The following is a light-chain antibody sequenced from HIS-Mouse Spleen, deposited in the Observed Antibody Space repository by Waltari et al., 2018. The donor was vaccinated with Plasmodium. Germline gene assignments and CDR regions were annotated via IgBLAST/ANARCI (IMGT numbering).Light chain of an antibody. Sequence: QSALTQPPSASGSPGQSVPISCTGTSSDVGGYNYVSWYQQHPGKAPNLMIYAVSKRPAGVPDRFSGYKSGNTASLTVSGLQAEDEADYYCSSYAGSNNLVFGGGTKLTVL. V-gene: IGLV2-8*01. CDR1: SSDVGGYNY. CDR2: AVS. CDR3: SSYAGSNNLV. J-gene: IGLJ2*01.